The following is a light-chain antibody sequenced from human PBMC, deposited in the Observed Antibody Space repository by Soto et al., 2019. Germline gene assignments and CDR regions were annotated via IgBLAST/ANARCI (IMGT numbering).Light chain of an antibody. CDR2: GAS. CDR1: QSVSSSY. V-gene: IGKV3-20*01. CDR3: QQYGSSPWT. J-gene: IGKJ1*01. Sequence: ELVLTQPPGTLSLSPGERATLSCRASQSVSSSYLAWYQQKPGQAPRPLIYGASSRAIGIPDRFSGSGSGTDFTLTISRLEPEDFAVYYCQQYGSSPWTFGQGTRWIS.